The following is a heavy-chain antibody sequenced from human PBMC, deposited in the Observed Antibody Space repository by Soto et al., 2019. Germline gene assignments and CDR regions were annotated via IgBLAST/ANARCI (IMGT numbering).Heavy chain of an antibody. CDR1: GFTFSNYW. CDR3: ARRDWNGGYCDF. Sequence: EVQLVESGGGLVQPGGSLRLSCAASGFTFSNYWMHWVRQVPGKGLVWVSRISGDGSTTHYADFAKGRFTISRDNAKNTVYLQMNSLRVEDTAVYYCARRDWNGGYCDFWGQGSLVTVSS. J-gene: IGHJ4*02. D-gene: IGHD1-1*01. V-gene: IGHV3-74*01. CDR2: ISGDGSTT.